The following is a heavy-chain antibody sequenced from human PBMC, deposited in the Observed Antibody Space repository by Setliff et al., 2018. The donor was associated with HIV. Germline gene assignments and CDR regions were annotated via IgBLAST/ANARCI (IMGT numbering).Heavy chain of an antibody. D-gene: IGHD3-3*01. CDR1: GFTFSSYG. CDR3: ARDGVRRGVVIPYYYYMAV. Sequence: GGSLRLSCAASGFTFSSYGMHWVRQGPGKGLGWVAVIWFGDNNKYYADSVKGRFTISRENAKNSLYLQMNSLRAEDTAVYYCARDGVRRGVVIPYYYYMAVWGQGTTVTVSS. V-gene: IGHV3-33*01. CDR2: IWFGDNNK. J-gene: IGHJ6*03.